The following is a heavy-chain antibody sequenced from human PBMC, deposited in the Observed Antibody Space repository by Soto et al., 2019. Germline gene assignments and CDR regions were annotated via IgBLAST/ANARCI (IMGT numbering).Heavy chain of an antibody. V-gene: IGHV4-59*08. D-gene: IGHD3-10*01. CDR2: VYYSGST. J-gene: IGHJ4*02. CDR1: GGSISGYY. Sequence: QVQLQESGPGLVKPSETLSLTCTVSGGSISGYYWSWIRQPPGKGLEWIGYVYYSGSTDYSPSLKSRVTMSVDSSKNQFSLKLSSVTAADTAVYYCASSSLGGLGWGSGSPFDYWGQGTLVTVSS. CDR3: ASSSLGGLGWGSGSPFDY.